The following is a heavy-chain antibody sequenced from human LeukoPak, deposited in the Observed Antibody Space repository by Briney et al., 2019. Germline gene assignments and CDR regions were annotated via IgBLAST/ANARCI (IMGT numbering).Heavy chain of an antibody. Sequence: GGSLRLSCAASGFTFSSYAMHWVRQAPGKGLEWVAVISYDGSNKYYADSVKGRFTISRDNSKNTLYLQMNSLRAEDTAVYYCAKGGAFQHWGQGTLVTVSS. J-gene: IGHJ1*01. CDR3: AKGGAFQH. CDR1: GFTFSSYA. CDR2: ISYDGSNK. D-gene: IGHD1-26*01. V-gene: IGHV3-30-3*01.